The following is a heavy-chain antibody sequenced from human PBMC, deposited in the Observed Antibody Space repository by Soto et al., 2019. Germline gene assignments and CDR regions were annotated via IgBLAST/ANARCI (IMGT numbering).Heavy chain of an antibody. D-gene: IGHD3-22*01. V-gene: IGHV3-73*01. J-gene: IGHJ4*02. CDR3: ISPEYYYDSSGSDY. CDR1: GFTFSGSA. CDR2: IRDKANTYAT. Sequence: GGSLRLSCAASGFTFSGSAIHRVRQASGKGLEWVGRIRDKANTYATAYAASVKGRFSISRDDSKNTAYLQMNSLKTEDTAVYYCISPEYYYDSSGSDYWGQGTLVTVSS.